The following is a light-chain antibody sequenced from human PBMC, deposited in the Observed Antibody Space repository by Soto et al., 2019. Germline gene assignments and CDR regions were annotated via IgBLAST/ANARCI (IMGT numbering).Light chain of an antibody. CDR1: GSDIATFNY. V-gene: IGLV2-14*01. CDR2: QVT. Sequence: QSALAQPASMSGSPGQSITISCTGSGSDIATFNYVSWYQQYPGKAPKLLIYQVTSRASGVSHRFSGSKSGNTAALTISGLQPEDEADYYCNSYSSTSFYVLGNGTKVT. J-gene: IGLJ1*01. CDR3: NSYSSTSFYV.